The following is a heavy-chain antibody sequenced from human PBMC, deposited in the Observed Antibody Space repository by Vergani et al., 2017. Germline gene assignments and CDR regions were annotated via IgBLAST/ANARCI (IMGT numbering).Heavy chain of an antibody. CDR2: ISAYNGNT. Sequence: QVQLVQSGAEVKKPGASVKVSCKASGYTFTNYGISWVRQAPGQGLEWMGWISAYNGNTNFAQKLQGRVTMTTDTSTSTAYMELRSLRSDDTAVYYCAREIVATTPDPYYYYGMDVWGQGTTVTVSS. CDR3: AREIVATTPDPYYYYGMDV. D-gene: IGHD5-12*01. CDR1: GYTFTNYG. J-gene: IGHJ6*02. V-gene: IGHV1-18*01.